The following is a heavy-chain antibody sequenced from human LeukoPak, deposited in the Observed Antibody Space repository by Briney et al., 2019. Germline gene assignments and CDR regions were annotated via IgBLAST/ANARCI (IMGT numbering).Heavy chain of an antibody. CDR3: ARGRGGRWRAYRYYYYYMDV. V-gene: IGHV4-59*12. J-gene: IGHJ6*03. CDR1: GGSISSYY. CDR2: IYYSGST. Sequence: SETLSLTCTVSGGSISSYYWSWIRQPPGKGLEWIGYIYYSGSTNYNPSLKSRVTISVDTSKNQFSLKLSSVTAADTAVYYCARGRGGRWRAYRYYYYYMDVWGKGTTVTVSS. D-gene: IGHD1-26*01.